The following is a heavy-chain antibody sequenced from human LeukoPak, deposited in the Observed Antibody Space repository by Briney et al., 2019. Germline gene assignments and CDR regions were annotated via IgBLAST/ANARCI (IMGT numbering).Heavy chain of an antibody. Sequence: PGGSLRLSCAASGFTFSSYSMNWVRQAPGKGLEWVSSISSSSSYIYYADSVKGRFTISRDKAKNSLYLQMNGLRAEDTAVYYCARVKRPWIQLWLPLAYWGQGTLVTVSS. D-gene: IGHD5-18*01. V-gene: IGHV3-21*01. CDR3: ARVKRPWIQLWLPLAY. CDR2: ISSSSSYI. J-gene: IGHJ4*02. CDR1: GFTFSSYS.